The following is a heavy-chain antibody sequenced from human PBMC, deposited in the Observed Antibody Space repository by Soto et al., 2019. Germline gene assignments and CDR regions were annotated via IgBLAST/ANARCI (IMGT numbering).Heavy chain of an antibody. CDR2: IINSGGST. J-gene: IGHJ4*02. Sequence: GGSLRLSCAASGFTFSSYAMSWVRQAPGKGLEWVSKIINSGGSTYYADSVKGRFTISRDNSKNTLYLQMNSLRAEDTAVYYCATGQQLGYWGQGTLVTVSS. CDR3: ATGQQLGY. D-gene: IGHD6-13*01. V-gene: IGHV3-23*01. CDR1: GFTFSSYA.